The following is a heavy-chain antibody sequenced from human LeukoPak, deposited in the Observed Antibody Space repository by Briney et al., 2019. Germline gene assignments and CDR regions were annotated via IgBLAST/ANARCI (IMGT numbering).Heavy chain of an antibody. Sequence: GSSVKVSCKASGGTFSSYAISWVRQAPGQGLVWMGGIIPIFGTANYAQKFQGRVTITADDSTSTAFMEVNSLRSEDTAVYYCAREDFLEWPSGVYDVWGHGTMVTVSS. D-gene: IGHD3-3*01. V-gene: IGHV1-69*01. CDR2: IIPIFGTA. CDR3: AREDFLEWPSGVYDV. J-gene: IGHJ3*01. CDR1: GGTFSSYA.